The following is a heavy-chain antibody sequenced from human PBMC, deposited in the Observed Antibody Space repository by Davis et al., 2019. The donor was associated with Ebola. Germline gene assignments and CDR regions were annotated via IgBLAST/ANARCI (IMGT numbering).Heavy chain of an antibody. D-gene: IGHD6-19*01. CDR1: GFTFSSYG. Sequence: GGSLRLSCATSGFTFSSYGMHWVRQAPGKGLEWVAVVAYDGTDIYYADSVKGRLTIFRDNSKNTLYVQMNSLRVEDTAVYYCAKDWAVAGPPYKWLDSWGQGTLATVSS. CDR3: AKDWAVAGPPYKWLDS. J-gene: IGHJ5*01. V-gene: IGHV3-30*18. CDR2: VAYDGTDI.